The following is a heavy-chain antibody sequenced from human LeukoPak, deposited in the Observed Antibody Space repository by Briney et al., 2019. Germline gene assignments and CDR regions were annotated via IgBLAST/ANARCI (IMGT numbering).Heavy chain of an antibody. CDR1: GFTFSSYA. CDR3: ARHLRAHSSSLFFDY. D-gene: IGHD6-13*01. J-gene: IGHJ4*02. CDR2: ISSSGSSK. V-gene: IGHV3-11*01. Sequence: PGGSLRLSCAASGFTFSSYAMSWIRQAPGKGLEWVSYISSSGSSKDYADSVKGRFTTSRDNAKNSLYLQMNGLRAEDTAVYYCARHLRAHSSSLFFDYWGQGTLVTVSS.